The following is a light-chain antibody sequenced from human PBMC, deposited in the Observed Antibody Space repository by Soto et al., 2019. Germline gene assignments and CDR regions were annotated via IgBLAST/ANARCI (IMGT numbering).Light chain of an antibody. CDR2: EVS. J-gene: IGLJ3*02. CDR1: SSDVGGFNY. Sequence: QSVLTQPASVSGSLGQSITISCTGTSSDVGGFNYVSWYQQHPGKAPKLMIYEVSNRPSGVSIRFSASKSANTASLTISGLQAEDEALYYCSSYTTSNTWVFGGGTKLTVL. CDR3: SSYTTSNTWV. V-gene: IGLV2-14*01.